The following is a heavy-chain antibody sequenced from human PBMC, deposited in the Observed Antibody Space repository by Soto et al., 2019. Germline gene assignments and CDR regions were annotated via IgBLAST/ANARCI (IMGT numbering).Heavy chain of an antibody. CDR1: ALTVSSYW. CDR3: ARSKDYYGSFVFDP. CDR2: IKQDGSEK. Sequence: PWGWRRLACAASALTVSSYWMSWVRQAPGKGLEWVANIKQDGSEKYYVDSVKGRFTISRDNAKNSLYLQMNSLRAEDTAVYYCARSKDYYGSFVFDPWGQGTLVSVSS. V-gene: IGHV3-7*01. D-gene: IGHD3-10*01. J-gene: IGHJ5*02.